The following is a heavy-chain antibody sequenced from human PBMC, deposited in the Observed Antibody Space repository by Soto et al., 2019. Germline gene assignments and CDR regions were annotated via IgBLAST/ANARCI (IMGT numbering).Heavy chain of an antibody. CDR3: AASAPPATNYYSAMDV. CDR2: FYDNGST. J-gene: IGHJ6*02. D-gene: IGHD5-12*01. V-gene: IGHV4-61*01. Sequence: SQTLSLTCTFSAGSVITRTFYWSWIRRPPGKGLEPSGYFYDNGSTNYNPSLRSLVTMSVDTSKNTFSLKLSPLTAAVTAVYHCAASAPPATNYYSAMDVWGQGTTVTVS. CDR1: AGSVITRTFY.